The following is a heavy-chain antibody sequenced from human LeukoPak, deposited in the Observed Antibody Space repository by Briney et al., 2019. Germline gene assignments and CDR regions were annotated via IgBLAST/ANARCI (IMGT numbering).Heavy chain of an antibody. D-gene: IGHD2-15*01. Sequence: ASVKVSCKASGYTFSGYDINWVRQATGQGLEWMGWMNPNSGNTGYTQKFQGRVTMTRNTSISTAYMELSSLRSEDTAVYYCARAPSYCTSGSCYYYYGLDAWGQGTTVTVSS. CDR2: MNPNSGNT. CDR3: ARAPSYCTSGSCYYYYGLDA. CDR1: GYTFSGYD. V-gene: IGHV1-8*01. J-gene: IGHJ6*02.